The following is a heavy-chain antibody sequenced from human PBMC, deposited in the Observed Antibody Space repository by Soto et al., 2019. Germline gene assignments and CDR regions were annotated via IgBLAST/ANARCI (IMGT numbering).Heavy chain of an antibody. J-gene: IGHJ6*03. CDR2: MNPNSGNT. D-gene: IGHD3-22*01. CDR1: GYTFTSYD. V-gene: IGHV1-8*01. Sequence: GPVKVSCKASGYTFTSYDINWVRQATGQGLEWMGWMNPNSGNTGYAQKFQGRVTMTRNTSISTAYMELSSLRSEDTAVYYCARGRYYVGYYYYYMDVWGKGTTVTVSS. CDR3: ARGRYYVGYYYYYMDV.